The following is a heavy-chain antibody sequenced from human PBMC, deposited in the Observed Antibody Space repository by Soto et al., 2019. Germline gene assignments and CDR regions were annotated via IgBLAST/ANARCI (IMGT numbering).Heavy chain of an antibody. CDR1: GFTLTNHD. Sequence: EVQLVESGGGLVQPGGSLRLSCAASGFTLTNHDMNWVRQVPGKGLEWVSYINKRGVTHYADSVMGRFTISRDIAKNSIYMQMQSLRDEDTALYYCARDPGDSFGIDYWGRGTLVTVSS. CDR3: ARDPGDSFGIDY. V-gene: IGHV3-48*02. CDR2: INKRGVT. J-gene: IGHJ4*02. D-gene: IGHD3-3*01.